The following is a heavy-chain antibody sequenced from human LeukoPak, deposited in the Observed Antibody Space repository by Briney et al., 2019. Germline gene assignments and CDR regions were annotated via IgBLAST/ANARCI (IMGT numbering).Heavy chain of an antibody. CDR2: INASDGGT. V-gene: IGHV1-2*06. D-gene: IGHD1-7*01. CDR3: AREKMVLTGTKLYYFDY. J-gene: IGHJ4*02. CDR1: GNTFTGYY. Sequence: ASVKVSCKASGNTFTGYYIHWVRQAPGQGLEWMGRINASDGGTQYAQHFQGRVTMTRDTSINTAYMELSSLTSDDTALFYCAREKMVLTGTKLYYFDYWDQGTLVTVSP.